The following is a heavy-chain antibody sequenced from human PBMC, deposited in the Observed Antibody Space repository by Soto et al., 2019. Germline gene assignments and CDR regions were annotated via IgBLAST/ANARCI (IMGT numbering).Heavy chain of an antibody. J-gene: IGHJ4*02. CDR3: ARGTYKDF. CDR2: ISAYNGNT. D-gene: IGHD1-1*01. V-gene: IGHV1-18*01. CDR1: GYTFITYG. Sequence: QVQLVQSGAEVKKPGASVKVSCKASGYTFITYGINWVRQAPGQGLEWMAWISAYNGNTYYAQNFQGRVTITTDTSTSTAYMALTRLRSDDTAIYYCARGTYKDFWGQGTLVTVSS.